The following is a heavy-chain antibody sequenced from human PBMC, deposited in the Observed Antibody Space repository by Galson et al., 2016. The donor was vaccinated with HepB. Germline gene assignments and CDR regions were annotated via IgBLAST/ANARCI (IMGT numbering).Heavy chain of an antibody. V-gene: IGHV3-30-3*01. CDR3: ASQDGVYFYYGMDV. J-gene: IGHJ6*02. CDR2: ITYDGSNK. Sequence: SLRLSCAASGLTFSNYAMRWIRQAPGKGLEWVAVITYDGSNKYYADSVKGRFTISRDNSKNTLYLQMNSLRAEDTAVYYCASQDGVYFYYGMDVWGQGTTVTVSS. D-gene: IGHD2-8*01. CDR1: GLTFSNYA.